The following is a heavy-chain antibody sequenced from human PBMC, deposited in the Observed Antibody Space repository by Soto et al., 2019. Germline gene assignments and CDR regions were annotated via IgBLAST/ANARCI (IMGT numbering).Heavy chain of an antibody. D-gene: IGHD2-2*01. V-gene: IGHV1-69*06. CDR3: AGRACSRYCSSTSCRWVYGMDV. Sequence: SVKVSCKASGGTFSSYAISWVRQAPGQGLEWMGGIIPIFGTANYAQKFQGRVTITADKSTSTAYMELSSLRSEDTAVYYCAGRACSRYCSSTSCRWVYGMDVWGQGTTVTVSS. CDR1: GGTFSSYA. J-gene: IGHJ6*02. CDR2: IIPIFGTA.